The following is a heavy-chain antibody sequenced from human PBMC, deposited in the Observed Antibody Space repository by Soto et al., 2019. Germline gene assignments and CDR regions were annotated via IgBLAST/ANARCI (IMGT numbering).Heavy chain of an antibody. CDR1: GGSISSYY. Sequence: SETLSRTCTVSGGSISSYYGGWIRQPPGKGLEWIGYIYYSGSTNYNPSLKSRVTIPVDTSKNQFSLKLSSVTAADTAVYYCARARSADYYYGMDVWGQGTTVT. V-gene: IGHV4-59*01. CDR2: IYYSGST. J-gene: IGHJ6*02. CDR3: ARARSADYYYGMDV.